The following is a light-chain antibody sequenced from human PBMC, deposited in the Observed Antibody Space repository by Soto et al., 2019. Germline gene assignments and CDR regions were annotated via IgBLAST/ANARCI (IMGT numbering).Light chain of an antibody. CDR3: QQYDNLPLT. CDR2: DAS. CDR1: QNINRW. J-gene: IGKJ4*01. Sequence: DIRVSQSASSLSASVGDRVTITCRASQNINRWLAWYQQKPGKAPKLLIYDASNLETGVPSRFSGSGSGTDFTFTISSLQPEDIATYYCQQYDNLPLTFGGGTKV. V-gene: IGKV1-33*01.